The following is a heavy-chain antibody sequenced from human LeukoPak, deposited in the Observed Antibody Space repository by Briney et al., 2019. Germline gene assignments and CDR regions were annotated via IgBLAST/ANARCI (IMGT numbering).Heavy chain of an antibody. D-gene: IGHD6-13*01. CDR1: GYTFTSYG. Sequence: ASVKVSCKASGYTFTSYGISWVGQAPGQGREWMGWISAYNGNTNYAQKLQGRVTMTTDTSTSTAYMELRSLRSDDTAVYYCARASGGVAAAGSRIDYWGQGTLVTVSS. CDR2: ISAYNGNT. CDR3: ARASGGVAAAGSRIDY. J-gene: IGHJ4*02. V-gene: IGHV1-18*01.